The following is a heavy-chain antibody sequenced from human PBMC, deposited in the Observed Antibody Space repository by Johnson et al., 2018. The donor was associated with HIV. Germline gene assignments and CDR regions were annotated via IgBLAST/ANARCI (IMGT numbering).Heavy chain of an antibody. CDR1: GFTFSSYA. Sequence: VQLVESGGGVVQPGRSLRLSCAASGFTFSSYAMHWVRQAPGKGLEWVANIKHDGSEKYYVDSVKGRFTISRDNAKNSLYLQMNSLKTEDTAVYSCATGDCNGGSCHAFDIWGQGTMVTVSS. D-gene: IGHD2-15*01. V-gene: IGHV3-7*03. J-gene: IGHJ3*02. CDR2: IKHDGSEK. CDR3: ATGDCNGGSCHAFDI.